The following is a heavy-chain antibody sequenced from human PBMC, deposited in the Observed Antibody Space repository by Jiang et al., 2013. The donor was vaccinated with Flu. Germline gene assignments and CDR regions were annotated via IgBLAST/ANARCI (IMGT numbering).Heavy chain of an antibody. CDR3: ASVRTESGTPWDF. D-gene: IGHD6-13*01. J-gene: IGHJ4*02. CDR2: SILVTLIP. Sequence: GAEVKKPGESLRISCKGSGNNLFTYWIGWVRQMPGQGLDGWGSSILVTLIPNTARLPRPGHHLSQQVHQHRYLHWDSLKASDTAMYYCASVRTESGTPWDFWGQGTLVTV. V-gene: IGHV5-51*01. CDR1: GNNLFTYW.